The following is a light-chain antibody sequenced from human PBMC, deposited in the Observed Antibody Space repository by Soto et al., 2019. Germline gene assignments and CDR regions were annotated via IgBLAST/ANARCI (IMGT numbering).Light chain of an antibody. Sequence: EIVLTQSPATLSLSPGERATLSCRASQSVSTYLGWYQHKPGQAPRLLIHDASNRAPGIPARFSGSGSGTDFTLTISSLELEDFAVYYCQQRKNWPPWTFGQGTKVEIK. CDR2: DAS. V-gene: IGKV3-11*01. CDR1: QSVSTY. CDR3: QQRKNWPPWT. J-gene: IGKJ1*01.